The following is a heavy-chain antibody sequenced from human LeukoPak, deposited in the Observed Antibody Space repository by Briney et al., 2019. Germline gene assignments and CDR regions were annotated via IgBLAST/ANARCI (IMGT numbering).Heavy chain of an antibody. J-gene: IGHJ4*02. D-gene: IGHD1-26*01. Sequence: GGSLRLSCAASGFTFSTYWMAWVRQAPGKGPEWVANIKQDATEKYYVESVKGRFTISRGNAKNSLYLQMNSLRAEDTAVYFCARDQLGALDYWGQGTLVTVSS. CDR3: ARDQLGALDY. CDR2: IKQDATEK. CDR1: GFTFSTYW. V-gene: IGHV3-7*01.